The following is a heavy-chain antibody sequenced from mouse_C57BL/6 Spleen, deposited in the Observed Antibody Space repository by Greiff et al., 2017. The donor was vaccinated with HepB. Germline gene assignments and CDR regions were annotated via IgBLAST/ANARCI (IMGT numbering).Heavy chain of an antibody. CDR1: GYTFTSYG. CDR2: IYPRSGNT. J-gene: IGHJ3*01. CDR3: ARSRDSSGYVFAY. Sequence: QVHVKQSGAELARPGASVKLSCKASGYTFTSYGISWVKQRTGQGLEWIGEIYPRSGNTYYNEKFKGKATLTADKSSSTAYMELRSLTSEDSAVYFCARSRDSSGYVFAYWGQGTLVTVSA. V-gene: IGHV1-81*01. D-gene: IGHD3-2*02.